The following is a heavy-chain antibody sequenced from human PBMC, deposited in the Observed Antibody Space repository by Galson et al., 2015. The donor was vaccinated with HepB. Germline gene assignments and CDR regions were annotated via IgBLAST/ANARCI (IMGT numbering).Heavy chain of an antibody. Sequence: SLRLSCAASGFTFSSYAMRWVRQVPGKGLEWVSAVSSSGSSTYYADSVKGRFTISRDNSKNTLYLQMNSLRAEDTAVYYCAKDKVGRLTAMVPLFDYWGQGTLVTVSS. J-gene: IGHJ4*02. V-gene: IGHV3-23*01. D-gene: IGHD5-18*01. CDR2: VSSSGSST. CDR3: AKDKVGRLTAMVPLFDY. CDR1: GFTFSSYA.